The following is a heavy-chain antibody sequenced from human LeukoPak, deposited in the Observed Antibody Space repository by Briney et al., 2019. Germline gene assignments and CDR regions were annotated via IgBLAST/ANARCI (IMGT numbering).Heavy chain of an antibody. J-gene: IGHJ4*02. D-gene: IGHD3-10*01. CDR1: GFTFSGNY. CDR3: ASGEWPQDY. V-gene: IGHV3-53*01. Sequence: PGGSLRLSCAASGFTFSGNYMTWVRQAPGRGLEWVSLIYAGGNTYYPASVKGRFTISRDNSKNTLYLQMNGLRAEDTAVYYCASGEWPQDYWGQGTLVTVSS. CDR2: IYAGGNT.